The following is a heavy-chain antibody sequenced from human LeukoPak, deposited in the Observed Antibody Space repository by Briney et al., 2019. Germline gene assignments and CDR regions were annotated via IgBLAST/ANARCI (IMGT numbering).Heavy chain of an antibody. J-gene: IGHJ6*03. Sequence: GGSLRLSCAASGFTFSTYVMHWVRQAPGKELEWVALIWYDESNEYYADSVKGRFTVSRDNSRSMMYLQMNSLRAEDTAVYYCARDGIRFSYYYMDVWGKGTTVTVSS. CDR3: ARDGIRFSYYYMDV. CDR2: IWYDESNE. CDR1: GFTFSTYV. V-gene: IGHV3-33*08. D-gene: IGHD3-3*01.